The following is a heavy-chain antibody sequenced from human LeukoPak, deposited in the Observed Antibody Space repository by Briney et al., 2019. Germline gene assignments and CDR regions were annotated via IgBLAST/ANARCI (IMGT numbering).Heavy chain of an antibody. J-gene: IGHJ6*02. CDR3: VKDNRYYYGMDV. V-gene: IGHV3-9*01. Sequence: GGSLRLSCAASGFTFNDYAMHWVRQVPGKGLEWVSGISWNSGSIGYADSVKGRFTISRDNAKNSLYLQMNSLRGEDTALYYCVKDNRYYYGMDVWGQGTTVTVPS. CDR2: ISWNSGSI. CDR1: GFTFNDYA.